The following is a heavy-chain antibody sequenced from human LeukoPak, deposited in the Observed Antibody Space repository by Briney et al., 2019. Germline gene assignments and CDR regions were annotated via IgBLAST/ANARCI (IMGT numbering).Heavy chain of an antibody. D-gene: IGHD4-23*01. CDR2: IYYSGIT. Sequence: SETLSLTCTVSGXSISNPNYYWSWIRQPPGKGLEWIGYIYYSGITYYNPSFKSRVTISIDTSKNQFSLKLSSVTAADTAVYYCARVAGGGNSDFDHWGQGTLVTVSS. J-gene: IGHJ4*02. V-gene: IGHV4-30-4*01. CDR1: GXSISNPNYY. CDR3: ARVAGGGNSDFDH.